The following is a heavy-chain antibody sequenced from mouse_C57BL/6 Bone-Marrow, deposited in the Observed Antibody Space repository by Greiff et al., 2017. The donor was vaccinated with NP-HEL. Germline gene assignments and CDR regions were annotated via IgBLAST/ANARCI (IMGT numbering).Heavy chain of an antibody. CDR2: IHPNSGST. CDR3: ARTTVWYFDV. Sequence: QVQLKQPGAELVKPGASVKLSCKASGYTFTSYWMHWVKQRPGQGLEWIGMIHPNSGSTNYNEKFKSKATLTVDKSSSTAYMQLSSLTSEDSAVYYCARTTVWYFDVGGTGTTVTVSS. J-gene: IGHJ1*03. CDR1: GYTFTSYW. V-gene: IGHV1-64*01. D-gene: IGHD1-1*01.